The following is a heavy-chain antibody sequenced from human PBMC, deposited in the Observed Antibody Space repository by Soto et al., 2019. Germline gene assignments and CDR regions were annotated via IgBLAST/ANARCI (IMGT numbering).Heavy chain of an antibody. CDR3: ARGSRYDISGYYYDY. CDR1: GGSISSYY. Sequence: SETLSLTCPVSGGSISSYYWSWIRQPPGKGLEWMGCIYDNSSTTYNPHLKQRVTISVATSKNHSSLKLISVIAADTAVYYCARGSRYDISGYYYDYWGQGTLVTVSS. V-gene: IGHV4-59*01. J-gene: IGHJ4*02. D-gene: IGHD3-22*01. CDR2: IYDNSST.